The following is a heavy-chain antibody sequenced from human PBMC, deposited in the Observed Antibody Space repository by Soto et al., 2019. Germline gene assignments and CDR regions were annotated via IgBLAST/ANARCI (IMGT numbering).Heavy chain of an antibody. CDR1: GFTFSGDA. CDR2: ISTTSTYI. D-gene: IGHD3-10*02. Sequence: EVQLVASGGGLVKHGGSLRLSCAASGFTFSGDAMNWVRQAPGKWLEWVSSISTTSTYIYYADSVKGRFTISRDNAKNSLHLQMNSLRADDTAVDYCVRDYVMDVWGQGTTVTVSS. J-gene: IGHJ6*02. CDR3: VRDYVMDV. V-gene: IGHV3-21*01.